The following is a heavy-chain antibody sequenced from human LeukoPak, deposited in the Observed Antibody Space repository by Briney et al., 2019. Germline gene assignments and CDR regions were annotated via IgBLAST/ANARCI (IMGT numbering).Heavy chain of an antibody. CDR3: SRDKYHFWCGYPYDMDG. D-gene: IGHD3-3*02. J-gene: IGHJ6*03. V-gene: IGHV3-7*01. CDR2: IKQDGSGK. Sequence: PGGSLRLSCAASGFTFSSYGMSWVRQAPGKGLEWVSNIKQDGSGKYYVDSVKGRFTISRDNAKKKLYLQKNSSVADDTTVYYCSRDKYHFWCGYPYDMDGWGQGTTVTVSS. CDR1: GFTFSSYG.